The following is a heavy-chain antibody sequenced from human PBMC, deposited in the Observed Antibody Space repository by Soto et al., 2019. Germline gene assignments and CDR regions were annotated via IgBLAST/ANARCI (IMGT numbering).Heavy chain of an antibody. J-gene: IGHJ3*02. CDR1: GGSISSSSYY. CDR3: ARHSGAPGENDAFDI. D-gene: IGHD7-27*01. V-gene: IGHV4-39*01. Sequence: SETLSLTCTVSGGSISSSSYYWGWIRQPPGKGLEWIGSIYYSGSTYYNPSLKSRVTISVDTPKNQFSLKLSSVTAADTAVYYCARHSGAPGENDAFDIWGQGTMVTVSS. CDR2: IYYSGST.